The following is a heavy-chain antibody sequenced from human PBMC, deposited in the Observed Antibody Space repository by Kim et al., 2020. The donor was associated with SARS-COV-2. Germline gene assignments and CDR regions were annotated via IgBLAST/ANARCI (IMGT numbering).Heavy chain of an antibody. V-gene: IGHV3-21*01. Sequence: GGSLRLSCAASGFTFSSYSINWVRHAPGKGLEWVSSISSSSSYIYYADSVKGRFTISRDHAKKSLYLQMNSLRAEDTAVYYCARDHYTARSSSPREYYYGMDVWGQGTTVTVSS. CDR2: ISSSSSYI. D-gene: IGHD6-13*01. J-gene: IGHJ6*02. CDR3: ARDHYTARSSSPREYYYGMDV. CDR1: GFTFSSYS.